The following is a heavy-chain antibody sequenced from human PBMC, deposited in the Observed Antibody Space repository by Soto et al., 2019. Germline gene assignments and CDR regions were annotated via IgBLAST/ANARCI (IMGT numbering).Heavy chain of an antibody. Sequence: TLSLTCAVSGGSISTSNWWSWVRQPPGKGLEWIGEIYCSGSSNYNPSLKSRVTISVDKSKNQFSLKLSSVTAADTAVYYCASSFYDFWSAHPNWLDPWGQGILVTVSS. CDR3: ASSFYDFWSAHPNWLDP. D-gene: IGHD3-3*01. J-gene: IGHJ5*02. CDR1: GGSISTSNW. CDR2: IYCSGSS. V-gene: IGHV4-4*02.